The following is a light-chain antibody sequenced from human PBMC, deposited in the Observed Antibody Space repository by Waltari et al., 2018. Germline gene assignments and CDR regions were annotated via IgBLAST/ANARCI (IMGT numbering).Light chain of an antibody. CDR1: SLRSYS. J-gene: IGLJ1*01. CDR2: GKN. Sequence: SSEPTQDLAVSVALGQTVRITCQGDSLRSYSANWYQQKPGQAPIVVIYGKNNRPSGIPARFSGSTSGDTASLTITGAQAEDEADYYCNSRDSSINHHYVFGSGTKVTVL. V-gene: IGLV3-19*01. CDR3: NSRDSSINHHYV.